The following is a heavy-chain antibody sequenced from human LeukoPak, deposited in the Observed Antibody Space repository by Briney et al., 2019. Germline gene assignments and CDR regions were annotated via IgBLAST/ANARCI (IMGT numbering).Heavy chain of an antibody. V-gene: IGHV3-23*01. CDR1: GFTFSSYA. Sequence: GGSLRLSCAASGFTFSSYAMSWVRQAPGKGLEWVSAISGSGGSTYYADSVKGRFTISRDNSKNTLYLQMNSLRAVDTAVYYCAKDRWERGYYFDYWGQGTLVTVSS. D-gene: IGHD1-26*01. J-gene: IGHJ4*02. CDR2: ISGSGGST. CDR3: AKDRWERGYYFDY.